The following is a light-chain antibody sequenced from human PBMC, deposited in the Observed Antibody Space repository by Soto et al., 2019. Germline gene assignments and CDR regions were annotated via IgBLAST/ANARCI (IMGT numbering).Light chain of an antibody. V-gene: IGKV3D-20*02. CDR3: QQRKKWPYT. CDR2: GAS. Sequence: EIVLTQSPGTLSLSPGERATLSCRASQSVGSGYLAWYQQKPGQAPRLLIYGASNRATGIPDRFSGSGSGTDFTLTISRLEPEDFAVFFCQQRKKWPYTFGQGTKLEIK. J-gene: IGKJ2*01. CDR1: QSVGSGY.